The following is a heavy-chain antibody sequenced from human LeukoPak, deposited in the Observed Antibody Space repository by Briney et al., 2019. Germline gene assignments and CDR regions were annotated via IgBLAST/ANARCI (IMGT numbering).Heavy chain of an antibody. V-gene: IGHV3-21*01. D-gene: IGHD3-3*01. J-gene: IGHJ4*02. CDR3: ARDRRPFLV. CDR1: GFTFSSYS. CDR2: VSSSSNDM. Sequence: GGSLRLSCTASGFTFSSYSMNRVRQAPGKGLEWVSSVSSSSNDMYYADSVKGRFTISRDNAKNSLYLQMNSLRAEDTAVYYCARDRRPFLVWGQGTLVTVSS.